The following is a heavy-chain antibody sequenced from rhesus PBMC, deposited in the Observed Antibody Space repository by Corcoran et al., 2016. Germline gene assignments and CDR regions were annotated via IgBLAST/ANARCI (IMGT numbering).Heavy chain of an antibody. V-gene: IGHV4-93*02. J-gene: IGHJ2*01. CDR3: ARALSNWYFDI. CDR2: FYGRGGSN. Sequence: QVQLQESGPAVVKPSETLSLTCAVSGGSISSSNWWSWILPSPGKGLEWIGGFYGRGGSNEYNPALKSRVTISIDTSKNQFALKLSAVTAADTAVYYCARALSNWYFDIWGPGTPITISS. CDR1: GGSISSSNW.